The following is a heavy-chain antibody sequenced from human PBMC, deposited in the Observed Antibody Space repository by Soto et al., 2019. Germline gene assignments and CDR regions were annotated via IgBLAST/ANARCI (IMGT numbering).Heavy chain of an antibody. CDR2: MNPNSGNT. V-gene: IGHV1-8*01. D-gene: IGHD2-15*01. CDR3: EREVCSGGSCFRMDV. CDR1: GYTFTSYD. Sequence: QVQLVQSGAEVKKPGASVKVSCKASGYTFTSYDINWVRQATGQGLEWMGWMNPNSGNTGYAQKFQGRVTMTRNTAISTAYMELSSLRSEYTAVYYCEREVCSGGSCFRMDVWGQGTTVTVSS. J-gene: IGHJ6*02.